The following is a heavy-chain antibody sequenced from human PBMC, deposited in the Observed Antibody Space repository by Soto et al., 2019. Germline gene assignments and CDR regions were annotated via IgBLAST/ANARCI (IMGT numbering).Heavy chain of an antibody. CDR3: ARTPDI. CDR2: IYHSGST. CDR1: GGSISRGGYS. J-gene: IGHJ3*02. V-gene: IGHV4-30-2*01. Sequence: SETLSLTCVPSGGSISRGGYSSSWSRQPPGKGLVWIGYIYHSGSTYYIPSLKSRVTISVDRSKNQFSLKLSSVTAADTAVYYCARTPDIWGQGTMVS.